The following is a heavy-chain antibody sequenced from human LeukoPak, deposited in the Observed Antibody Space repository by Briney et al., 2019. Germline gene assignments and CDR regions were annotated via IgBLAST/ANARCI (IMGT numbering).Heavy chain of an antibody. J-gene: IGHJ4*02. CDR2: TSSAGTNN. Sequence: PGGSLRLSCAASGFTFNTYAMHWIRQAPGKGLEWVTVTSSAGTNNYYADSVKGRFTISRDNSKNTLYLQMNSLRLEDTAVYYCARDSWGLRGYCDCWGQGTLVTVSS. V-gene: IGHV3-30-3*01. CDR3: ARDSWGLRGYCDC. CDR1: GFTFNTYA. D-gene: IGHD3-3*01.